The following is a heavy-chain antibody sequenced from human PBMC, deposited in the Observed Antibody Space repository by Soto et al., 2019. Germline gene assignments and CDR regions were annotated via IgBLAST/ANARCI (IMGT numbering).Heavy chain of an antibody. CDR1: GGTFSSYA. J-gene: IGHJ5*02. Sequence: GAAVKVSCKASGGTFSSYAISWVRQAPGRGREWMGGIIPIFGTANYAQKFQGRVTITADESTSTAYMELSSLRSVDTAVYYCARRGGGYSSSSADWFDPWGQGTLVTVSS. CDR3: ARRGGGYSSSSADWFDP. CDR2: IIPIFGTA. V-gene: IGHV1-69*13. D-gene: IGHD6-6*01.